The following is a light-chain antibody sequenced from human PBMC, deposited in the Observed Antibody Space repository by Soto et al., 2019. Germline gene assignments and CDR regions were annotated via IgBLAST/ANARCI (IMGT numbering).Light chain of an antibody. CDR3: QQYNSPPWT. CDR1: QSISSW. V-gene: IGKV1-5*03. CDR2: KAS. Sequence: DIQMTQSPSTLSASVGDRVTITCRASQSISSWLAWYQQKPGKAPKLLIYKASSLESGVPSRFSGSGSGTEFTLTISSLQPDDFATYYCQQYNSPPWTLGQGNKVEIK. J-gene: IGKJ1*01.